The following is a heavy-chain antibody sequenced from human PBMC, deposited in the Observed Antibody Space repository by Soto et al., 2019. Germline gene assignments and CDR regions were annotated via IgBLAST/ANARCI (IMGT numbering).Heavy chain of an antibody. J-gene: IGHJ6*02. CDR3: ARNSMMDV. CDR2: IRTTGST. Sequence: EVQLVESGGGLVQPGGSLRLSCAASGFAVSNHYMNWVRQAPGKGLEWVSIIRTTGSTYYADSVKGRFTISRDNSKNTESLEMNSLRVEDTAVYYCARNSMMDVWGQGTTVIVSS. V-gene: IGHV3-53*01. CDR1: GFAVSNHY.